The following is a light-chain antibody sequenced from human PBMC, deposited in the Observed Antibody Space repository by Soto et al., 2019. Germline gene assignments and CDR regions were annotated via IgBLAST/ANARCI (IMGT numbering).Light chain of an antibody. V-gene: IGKV3-20*01. CDR2: GAS. Sequence: VFTQSPGTLSLSPGERATLSCRASQSVSNNYLAWYQQKPGQARRLLIYGASNRATGIPDRFSGSGSGTEFTLTISRLEPEDFAVYDCQQYGSSGTFGQGTKVDIK. CDR1: QSVSNNY. J-gene: IGKJ1*01. CDR3: QQYGSSGT.